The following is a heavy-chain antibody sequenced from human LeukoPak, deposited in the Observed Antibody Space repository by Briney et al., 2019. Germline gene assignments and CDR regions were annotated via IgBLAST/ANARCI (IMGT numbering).Heavy chain of an antibody. D-gene: IGHD6-19*01. J-gene: IGHJ2*01. V-gene: IGHV1-2*02. Sequence: ASVXVSCKASGYTFTGHYMHWVRQAPGQXPEWXAWINPNSGDTNYAQKFQGRVTLTRDASIGTAYMEMNRLTYDDTAIYYCARDVYTSGWRYFDLWGHGTLVTVSS. CDR3: ARDVYTSGWRYFDL. CDR1: GYTFTGHY. CDR2: INPNSGDT.